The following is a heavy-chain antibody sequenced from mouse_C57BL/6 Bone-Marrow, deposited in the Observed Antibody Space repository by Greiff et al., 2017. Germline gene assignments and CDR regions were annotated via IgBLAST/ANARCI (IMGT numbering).Heavy chain of an antibody. CDR2: IYPRDGST. Sequence: QVQLQQSDAELVKPGASVKISCKVSGYTFTDYTIHWMKQRPEQGLEWIGYIYPRDGSTKYNEKFKGKATLTADKSSSTAYLQLNSLTSEDSAVYFCASPRYRGDFDVWGKGTTVTVSS. V-gene: IGHV1-78*01. J-gene: IGHJ1*03. CDR3: ASPRYRGDFDV. CDR1: GYTFTDYT. D-gene: IGHD2-12*01.